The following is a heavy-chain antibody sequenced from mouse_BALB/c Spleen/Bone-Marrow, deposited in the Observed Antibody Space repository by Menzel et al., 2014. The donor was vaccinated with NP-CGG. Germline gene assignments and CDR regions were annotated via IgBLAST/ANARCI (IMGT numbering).Heavy chain of an antibody. CDR2: ISSGSSTI. V-gene: IGHV5-17*02. CDR1: GFTFSSFG. Sequence: EVQGVESGGGLVQPGGSRRLSCAASGFTFSSFGMHWVRQAPEKGLEWVAYISSGSSTIYYADTVKGRFTISRDNPKNTLFLQMTSLRSEDTAMYYCARGLAYYAMDYWGQGTSVTVSS. CDR3: ARGLAYYAMDY. J-gene: IGHJ4*01.